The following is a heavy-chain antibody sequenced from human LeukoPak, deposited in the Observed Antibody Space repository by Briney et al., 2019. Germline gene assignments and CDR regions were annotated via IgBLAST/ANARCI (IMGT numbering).Heavy chain of an antibody. Sequence: GGSLRLSCAASGFTFIDYFMSWSRQAPGKGLEWVSYISSSGSTIYYADSVKGRFTISMDNAKNSLYLQMNSLRAEDTAVYYCARGGQFEDYYMDVWGKGTTVTVSS. V-gene: IGHV3-11*01. J-gene: IGHJ6*03. CDR1: GFTFIDYF. CDR3: ARGGQFEDYYMDV. CDR2: ISSSGSTI. D-gene: IGHD1-26*01.